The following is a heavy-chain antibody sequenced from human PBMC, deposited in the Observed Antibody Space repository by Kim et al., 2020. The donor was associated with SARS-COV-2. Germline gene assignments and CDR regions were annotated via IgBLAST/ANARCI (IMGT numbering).Heavy chain of an antibody. CDR1: GFTFSDSP. V-gene: IGHV3-73*01. CDR3: TSISGSSFAFWGAF. J-gene: IGHJ3*01. CDR2: IRSKVYSYAT. Sequence: GGSLRLSCAASGFTFSDSPMNWVRQASGKGLEWVGRIRSKVYSYATSYAASGRGRFTISGDDYESMAYLQMHSLKTTDTYVCHCTSISGSSFAFWGAF. D-gene: IGHD3-16*01.